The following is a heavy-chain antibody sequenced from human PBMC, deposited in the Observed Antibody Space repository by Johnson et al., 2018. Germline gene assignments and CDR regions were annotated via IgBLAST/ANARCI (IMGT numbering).Heavy chain of an antibody. CDR2: ITSDGRGT. Sequence: EVQLVESGGGLVQPGGSXRLSCAASGFTFSSYWMHWVRQAPGKGLVWVSRITSDGRGTTYADSVKGRFTISRDNAKNTLYLQMNSLRAEDTAVYYCARVDSPYYYYYMDVWGKGTTVTVSS. V-gene: IGHV3-74*02. J-gene: IGHJ6*03. CDR3: ARVDSPYYYYYMDV. D-gene: IGHD3/OR15-3a*01. CDR1: GFTFSSYW.